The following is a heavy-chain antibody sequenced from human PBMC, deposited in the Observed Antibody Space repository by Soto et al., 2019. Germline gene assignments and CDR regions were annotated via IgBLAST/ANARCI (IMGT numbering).Heavy chain of an antibody. CDR1: GGSISSGGYY. CDR3: ARDWGGSASAGVFDY. J-gene: IGHJ4*02. D-gene: IGHD6-13*01. V-gene: IGHV4-31*03. Sequence: SETLSLTCTVSGGSISSGGYYWSWIRQHPGKGLEWIGYIYYSGSTYYNPSLKSRVTISVDTSKNQFSLKLSSVTAADTAVYYCARDWGGSASAGVFDYWGQGTLVTVSS. CDR2: IYYSGST.